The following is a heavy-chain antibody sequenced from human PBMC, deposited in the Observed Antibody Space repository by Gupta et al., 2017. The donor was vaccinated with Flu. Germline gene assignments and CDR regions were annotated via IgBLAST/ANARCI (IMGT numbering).Heavy chain of an antibody. V-gene: IGHV3-48*01. D-gene: IGHD5-12*01. CDR2: ISSSSGTI. J-gene: IGHJ6*02. CDR3: ARAARLTTIVTTIGPKGHYGMDV. Sequence: EVQLVESGGGLVQPGGSLRLSCAASGFTFSSHSMNWVRQAPGKGLECVSYISSSSGTIYYADSVKGRFTISRDNAKNSLYLQMNSLRAEDTAVYYCARAARLTTIVTTIGPKGHYGMDVWGQGTTVTVSS. CDR1: GFTFSSHS.